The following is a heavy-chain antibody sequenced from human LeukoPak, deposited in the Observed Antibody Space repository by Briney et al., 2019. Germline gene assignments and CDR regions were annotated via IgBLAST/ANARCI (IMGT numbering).Heavy chain of an antibody. J-gene: IGHJ6*02. Sequence: GGSLRLSCAASGFTFTTYTMSWVRQAPGKGLAWVSAISGSGGTTYYADSVKGRFTISRDNAKNSLYLQMNSLRAEDTAVYYCARDKGGMDVWGQGTTVTVSS. CDR3: ARDKGGMDV. CDR2: ISGSGGTT. V-gene: IGHV3-23*01. CDR1: GFTFTTYT.